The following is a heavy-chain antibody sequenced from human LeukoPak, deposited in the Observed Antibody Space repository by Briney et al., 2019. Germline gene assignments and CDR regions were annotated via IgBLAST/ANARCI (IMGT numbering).Heavy chain of an antibody. Sequence: SETLSLTCAAYGGSFSGYYWRWIRQPPGKGLEWIGEINHSGSTNYNPSLKSRVTISVDTSKNQYSLTLSSVTAADTAVYYCARWLGYCSSTSCYDWFDPWGQGTLVTVSS. D-gene: IGHD2-2*01. CDR3: ARWLGYCSSTSCYDWFDP. V-gene: IGHV4-34*01. CDR2: INHSGST. CDR1: GGSFSGYY. J-gene: IGHJ5*02.